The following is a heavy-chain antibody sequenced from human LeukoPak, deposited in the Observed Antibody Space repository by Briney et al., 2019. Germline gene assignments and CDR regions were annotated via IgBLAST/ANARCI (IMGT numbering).Heavy chain of an antibody. CDR3: ARDSVAGNWFDP. CDR2: IYHSGST. J-gene: IGHJ5*02. V-gene: IGHV4-38-2*02. D-gene: IGHD6-19*01. Sequence: KPSETLSLTCTVSGYSISSGYYWGWFRQPPGKGLEWIGSIYHSGSTYYNPSLKSRVTISVNTSKNQFSLKLSSVTAADTAVYYCARDSVAGNWFDPWGQGTLVTVSS. CDR1: GYSISSGYY.